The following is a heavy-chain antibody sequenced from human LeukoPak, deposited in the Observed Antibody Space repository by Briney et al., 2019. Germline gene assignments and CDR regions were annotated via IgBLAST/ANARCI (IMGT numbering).Heavy chain of an antibody. CDR3: ARGGRLPYYYYYMDV. D-gene: IGHD1-26*01. Sequence: SETLSLTCTVSGGSISSSNYYWGWIRQPPGKGLEWIGSIYYSGSTYYNPSLKSRVTISVDTSKKQFSLKLSSVTAADTAVYYCARGGRLPYYYYYMDVWGKGTTVTVSS. CDR1: GGSISSSNYY. J-gene: IGHJ6*03. CDR2: IYYSGST. V-gene: IGHV4-39*07.